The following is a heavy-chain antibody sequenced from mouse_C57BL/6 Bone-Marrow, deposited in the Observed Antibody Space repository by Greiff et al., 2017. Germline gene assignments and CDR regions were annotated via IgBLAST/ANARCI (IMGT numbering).Heavy chain of an antibody. D-gene: IGHD5-1*01. V-gene: IGHV5-17*01. CDR1: GFTFSDYG. J-gene: IGHJ4*01. CDR2: ISSGSSTL. CDR3: ARTYYYAMDY. Sequence: EVKLVESGGGLVKPGGSLKLSCAASGFTFSDYGMHWVRQAPEKGLEWVAYISSGSSTLYYADTVKGRFTISRDNAKNTLFLQMTSLRSEDTAMYYCARTYYYAMDYWGQGTSVTVSS.